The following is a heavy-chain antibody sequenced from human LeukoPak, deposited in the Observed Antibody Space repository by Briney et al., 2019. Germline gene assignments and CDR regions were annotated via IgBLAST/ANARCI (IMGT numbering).Heavy chain of an antibody. D-gene: IGHD4-11*01. J-gene: IGHJ3*02. V-gene: IGHV4-39*07. CDR2: IYSGGRI. CDR1: GGSFRGDYY. Sequence: SETLSLTCTVSGGSFRGDYYWAWIRQPPGKGLEWIGSIYSGGRIYYNPSLKSRVSISIDTSNNDLSLKVTSVTAADTAGYYCARALWAYGNYVHAFDIWGQGTMVTVSS. CDR3: ARALWAYGNYVHAFDI.